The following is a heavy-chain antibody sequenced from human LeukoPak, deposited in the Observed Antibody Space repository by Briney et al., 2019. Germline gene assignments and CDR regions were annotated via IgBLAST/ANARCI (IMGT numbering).Heavy chain of an antibody. Sequence: SETLSLTCTVSGGSISSSSYYWGWIRQPPGKGLEWIGYIYYSGSTNYNPSLKSRVTISVDTSKNQFSLKLSSVTAADTAVYYCARGESWFDPWGQGTLVTVSS. J-gene: IGHJ5*02. CDR2: IYYSGST. CDR3: ARGESWFDP. V-gene: IGHV4-61*05. D-gene: IGHD3-10*01. CDR1: GGSISSSSYY.